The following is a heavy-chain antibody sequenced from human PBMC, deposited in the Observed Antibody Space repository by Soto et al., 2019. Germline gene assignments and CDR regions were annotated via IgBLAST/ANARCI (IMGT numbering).Heavy chain of an antibody. Sequence: QVQLVESGGGLVQPGRSLRLSCAASGFTFSSYGMHWVRQAPGKGLEWVAVISYDGSSKYYADSVKGRFTISRDNSKNTLYLQMNSLRAEDTAVYYCANDPVAGTMVGYGLDVWCQGTPVTVSS. V-gene: IGHV3-30*18. D-gene: IGHD6-19*01. CDR2: ISYDGSSK. J-gene: IGHJ6*02. CDR3: ANDPVAGTMVGYGLDV. CDR1: GFTFSSYG.